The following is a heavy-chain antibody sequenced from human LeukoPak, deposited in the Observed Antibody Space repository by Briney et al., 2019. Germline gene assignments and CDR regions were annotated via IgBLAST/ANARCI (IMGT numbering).Heavy chain of an antibody. V-gene: IGHV4-38-2*02. CDR1: GYSISSGYY. CDR2: IYHSGST. J-gene: IGHJ3*02. CDR3: ARDLPQGAFDI. Sequence: SETLSLTCTVSGYSISSGYYWGWIRQPPGKGLEWIGSIYHSGSTYYNPSLKSRVTISVDTSKNQFSLKLSSVTAADTAVYYCARDLPQGAFDIWGQGTMVTVSS.